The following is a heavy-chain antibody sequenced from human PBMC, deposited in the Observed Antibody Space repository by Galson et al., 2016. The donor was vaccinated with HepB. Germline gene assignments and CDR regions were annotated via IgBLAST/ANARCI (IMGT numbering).Heavy chain of an antibody. CDR2: IKSEGHGETT. D-gene: IGHD5-18*01. Sequence: SLRLSCATTEIDFTDAWMSWVRQAPGKGLEWVGRIKSEGHGETTDYAAPVKDRFTISRDDSKNTLYLQMNSLKTEDTAVYYCTRDQGGYRFYGMDIWGQGTTVTVSS. V-gene: IGHV3-15*01. J-gene: IGHJ6*02. CDR3: TRDQGGYRFYGMDI. CDR1: EIDFTDAW.